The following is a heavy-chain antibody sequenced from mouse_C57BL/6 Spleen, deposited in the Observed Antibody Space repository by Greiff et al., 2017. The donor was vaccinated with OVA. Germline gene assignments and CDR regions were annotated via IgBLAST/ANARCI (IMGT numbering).Heavy chain of an antibody. CDR1: GYTFTSYW. D-gene: IGHD3-2*02. CDR2: IDPSDSYT. CDR3: ARWNPNSSGFYAMDY. Sequence: QVQLQQSGAELVKPGASVKLSCKASGYTFTSYWMQWVNQRPGQGLEWIGEIDPSDSYTNYNQKFKGKATLTVDTSSSTAYMQLSSLTSEDSAVYYGARWNPNSSGFYAMDYWGQGTSVTVSS. J-gene: IGHJ4*01. V-gene: IGHV1-50*01.